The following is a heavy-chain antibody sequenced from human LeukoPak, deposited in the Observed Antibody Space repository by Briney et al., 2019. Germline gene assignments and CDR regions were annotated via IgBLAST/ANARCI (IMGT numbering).Heavy chain of an antibody. CDR2: ISSSGSTI. CDR3: ARGTTVVPAAIADY. D-gene: IGHD2-2*01. V-gene: IGHV3-11*01. CDR1: GFTFSDYY. Sequence: PGGSLRLSCAASGFTFSDYYMSWIRQAPGKGLEWVSYISSSGSTIYYADSVKGRFTIPRDNAKNSLYLQMNSLRAEDTAVYYCARGTTVVPAAIADYWGQGTLVTVSS. J-gene: IGHJ4*02.